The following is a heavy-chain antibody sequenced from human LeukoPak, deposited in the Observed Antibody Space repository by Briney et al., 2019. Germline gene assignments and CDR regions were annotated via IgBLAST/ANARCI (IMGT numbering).Heavy chain of an antibody. CDR2: IRNDGSNK. J-gene: IGHJ6*03. CDR1: GFTFSDYA. D-gene: IGHD2-21*01. CDR3: AKDLGGRGENYYYYYMDV. Sequence: GGSLRLSCAASGFTFSDYAMHWVRQAPGKGLEWVAFIRNDGSNKYYVDSVKGRFTISRDNFKNTLYLQMNSLRAEDTAVYYCAKDLGGRGENYYYYYMDVWGKGTTVTVSS. V-gene: IGHV3-30*02.